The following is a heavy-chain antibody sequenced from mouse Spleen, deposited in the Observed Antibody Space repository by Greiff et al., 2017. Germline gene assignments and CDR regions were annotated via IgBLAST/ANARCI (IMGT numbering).Heavy chain of an antibody. D-gene: IGHD2-1*01. Sequence: EVMLVESGGDLVKPGGSLKLSCAASGFTFSSYGMSWVRQTPDKRLEWVATISSGGSYTYYPDSVKGRFTISRDNAKNTLYLQMSSLKSEDTAMYYCARLRGKGDAMDYWGQGTSVTVSS. J-gene: IGHJ4*01. CDR2: ISSGGSYT. V-gene: IGHV5-6*01. CDR3: ARLRGKGDAMDY. CDR1: GFTFSSYG.